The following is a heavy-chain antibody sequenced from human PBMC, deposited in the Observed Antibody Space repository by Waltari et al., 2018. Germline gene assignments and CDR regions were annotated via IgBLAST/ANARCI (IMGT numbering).Heavy chain of an antibody. J-gene: IGHJ4*02. CDR2: IPPILGIA. D-gene: IGHD4-17*01. Sequence: QVQLVQSGAEVKKPGSSVKVSCKASGGTFSSYAISWVRQAPGQGLEWMGGIPPILGIANYAQKFQGRGTSTADKSTSTAYMELSSLGSEDTAVYYCAGGGGYGDRFDYWGQGTLVTVSS. CDR3: AGGGGYGDRFDY. CDR1: GGTFSSYA. V-gene: IGHV1-69*10.